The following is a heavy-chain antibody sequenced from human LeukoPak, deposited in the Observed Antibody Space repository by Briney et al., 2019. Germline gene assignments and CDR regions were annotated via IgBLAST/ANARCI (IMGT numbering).Heavy chain of an antibody. CDR2: INNSGST. V-gene: IGHV4-34*01. D-gene: IGHD3-10*01. CDR3: ARGRGWFGDLTFGY. Sequence: SETLSLTCAVYGGSFSGYYWSWIRQPPGKGMGWIGEINNSGSTNYNPSLKSRVTISVDTSKNQFSLKLSSVTAADTAVYYCARGRGWFGDLTFGYWGQVTLVTVSS. J-gene: IGHJ4*02. CDR1: GGSFSGYY.